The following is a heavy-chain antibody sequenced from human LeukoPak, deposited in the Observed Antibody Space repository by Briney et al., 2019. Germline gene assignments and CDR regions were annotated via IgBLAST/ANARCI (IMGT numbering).Heavy chain of an antibody. D-gene: IGHD5-12*01. CDR3: ARVKSIVATLYYLDY. CDR2: IYHSGST. CDR1: GGSISSGGYY. J-gene: IGHJ4*02. V-gene: IGHV4-30-2*01. Sequence: PSETLSLTCTVSGGSISSGGYYWSWIRQPPGKGLEWIGYIYHSGSTYYNPSLKSRVTISVDRSKNQFSLKLSSVTAADTAVYYCARVKSIVATLYYLDYWGQGTLVTVSS.